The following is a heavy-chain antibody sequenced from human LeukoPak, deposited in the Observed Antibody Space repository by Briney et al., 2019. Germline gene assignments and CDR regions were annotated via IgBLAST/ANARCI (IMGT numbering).Heavy chain of an antibody. CDR1: GYTFTGYY. Sequence: ASVKVSCKASGYTFTGYYMHWVRQAPGQGLEWRGWINPNSGGTNYAQKFQGRVAMTRDTSISTAYMELSRLRSDDTAVYYCARDIGVAARSYYYGMDVWGQGTTVTVSS. D-gene: IGHD6-6*01. J-gene: IGHJ6*02. CDR2: INPNSGGT. CDR3: ARDIGVAARSYYYGMDV. V-gene: IGHV1-2*02.